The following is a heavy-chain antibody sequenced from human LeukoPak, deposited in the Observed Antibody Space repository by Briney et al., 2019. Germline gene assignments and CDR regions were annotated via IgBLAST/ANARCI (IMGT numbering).Heavy chain of an antibody. CDR3: ARQYEDYYYGMDV. Sequence: ASVKVSRKASGYTFTGYYMHWVRQAPGQGLEWMGWINPNSDGTNCAQKFQGRVTMTRDTSISTAYMELSRLRSDDTAVYYCARQYEDYYYGMDVWGQGTTVTVSS. CDR2: INPNSDGT. J-gene: IGHJ6*02. D-gene: IGHD2-8*01. CDR1: GYTFTGYY. V-gene: IGHV1-2*02.